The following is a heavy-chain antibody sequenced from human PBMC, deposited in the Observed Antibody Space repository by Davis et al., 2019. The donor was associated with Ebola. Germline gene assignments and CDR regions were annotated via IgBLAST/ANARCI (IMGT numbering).Heavy chain of an antibody. CDR3: ARAYRDTIFGVVIMEGYNWFDP. D-gene: IGHD3-3*01. J-gene: IGHJ5*02. CDR2: IYYSGST. CDR1: GGSISSGDYY. Sequence: MPSETLSLTCTVSGGSISSGDYYWSWIRQPPGKGLEWIGYIYYSGSTYYNPSLKSRVTISVDTSKNQFSLKLSSVTAADTAVYYCARAYRDTIFGVVIMEGYNWFDPWGQGTLVTVSS. V-gene: IGHV4-30-4*02.